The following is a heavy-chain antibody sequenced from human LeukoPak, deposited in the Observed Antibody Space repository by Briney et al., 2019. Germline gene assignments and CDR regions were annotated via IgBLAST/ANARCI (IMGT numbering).Heavy chain of an antibody. D-gene: IGHD2-2*01. CDR3: ARADIVVVPAASYLYYYMDV. CDR2: INHSEST. J-gene: IGHJ6*03. V-gene: IGHV4-34*01. Sequence: SETLSLTCAVYGGSFSGSYWSWIRQPPGRGLEWIGEINHSESTNYNPSLKSRVTISVDTSKNQFSLRLSSVTAADTAVYYCARADIVVVPAASYLYYYMDVWGKGTTVTVSS. CDR1: GGSFSGSY.